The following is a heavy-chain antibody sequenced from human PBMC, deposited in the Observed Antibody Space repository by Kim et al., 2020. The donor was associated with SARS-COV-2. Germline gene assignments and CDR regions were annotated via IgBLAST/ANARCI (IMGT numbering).Heavy chain of an antibody. CDR2: ISAYNGNT. CDR1: GYTFTSYG. CDR3: ARESGVLSITMIVMHAFDI. J-gene: IGHJ3*02. V-gene: IGHV1-18*01. D-gene: IGHD3-22*01. Sequence: ASVKVSCKASGYTFTSYGISWVRQAPGQGLEWMGWISAYNGNTNYAQKLQGRVTMTTDTSTSPAYMELRSLRSDDTAVYYCARESGVLSITMIVMHAFDIWGQGTMVPVSS.